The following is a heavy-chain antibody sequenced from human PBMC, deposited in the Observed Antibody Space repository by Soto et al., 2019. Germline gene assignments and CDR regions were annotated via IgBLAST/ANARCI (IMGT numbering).Heavy chain of an antibody. CDR2: ISSSGSTI. D-gene: IGHD3-16*01. Sequence: EVQLVESGGGLVQPGGSLRLSCAASGFTFSSYEMNWVRQAPGKGLEWVSYISSSGSTIYYADSVKGRFTISRDNAKNSLDLQMNSLRAEDTAVYYCARGLGRMGPWDWGQGTLVTVSS. CDR1: GFTFSSYE. V-gene: IGHV3-48*03. J-gene: IGHJ4*02. CDR3: ARGLGRMGPWD.